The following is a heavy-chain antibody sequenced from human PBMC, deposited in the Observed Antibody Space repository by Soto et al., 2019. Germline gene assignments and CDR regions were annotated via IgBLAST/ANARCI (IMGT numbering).Heavy chain of an antibody. CDR3: AKVSSSWYAGFFDL. CDR1: GFTFSSHA. V-gene: IGHV3-23*01. D-gene: IGHD6-13*01. CDR2: LNDSGGSR. J-gene: IGHJ4*02. Sequence: EVQLLESGGGLVQPGGSLRLSCTASGFTFSSHAMTWVRQAPGKGLEWVSGLNDSGGSRYYADSVKGRFTISRDNSMNTLYLQMKTLRAEDTAVYYCAKVSSSWYAGFFDLWGQGTLVTVSS.